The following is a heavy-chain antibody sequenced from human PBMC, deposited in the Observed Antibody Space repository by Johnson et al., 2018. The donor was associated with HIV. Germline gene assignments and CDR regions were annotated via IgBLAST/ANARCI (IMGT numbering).Heavy chain of an antibody. J-gene: IGHJ3*02. Sequence: VQLVESGGGLVQPGRSLRLSCTASGFTVGDNGMSWFRQAPGKGLECVGCIRSNAYGGTTEYAASVKGRFTISRDNSKHTLYLQMNRRRAEATAVYDCAKDPSVLSRTVSSDAFDIWGQGTMVTVSS. CDR2: IRSNAYGGTT. D-gene: IGHD1-1*01. CDR3: AKDPSVLSRTVSSDAFDI. V-gene: IGHV3-49*03. CDR1: GFTVGDNG.